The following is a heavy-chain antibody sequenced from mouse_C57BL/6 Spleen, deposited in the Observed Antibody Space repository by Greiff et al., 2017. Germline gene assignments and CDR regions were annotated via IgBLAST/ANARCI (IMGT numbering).Heavy chain of an antibody. CDR3: STTVFTSTSDYAMDD. D-gene: IGHD5-1*01. CDR1: GFSLTSYG. Sequence: QVQLKQSGPGLVQPSQSLSITCTVSGFSLTSYGVHWVRPSPGKGLEWLGVIWRGGSTDYNAAYMSRLSITKDNSKSKVFFKMNSLQADDTAIYYCSTTVFTSTSDYAMDDWGQGTSVTVSS. CDR2: IWRGGST. V-gene: IGHV2-5*01. J-gene: IGHJ4*01.